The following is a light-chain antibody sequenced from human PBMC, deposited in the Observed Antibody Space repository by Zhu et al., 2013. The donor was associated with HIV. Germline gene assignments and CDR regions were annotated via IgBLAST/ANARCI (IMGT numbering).Light chain of an antibody. CDR3: QSYDSSGGGSYV. V-gene: IGLV2-14*01. CDR2: EVS. Sequence: QSALTQTASVSGSPGQSITISCTGTNSDVGGYNYVSWYQQHPGKAPKLMIYEVSNRPSGVSNRFSGSKSGNTASLNIAGLQAEDEAAYYCQSYDSSGGGSYVFGTGTIVTVL. J-gene: IGLJ1*01. CDR1: NSDVGGYNY.